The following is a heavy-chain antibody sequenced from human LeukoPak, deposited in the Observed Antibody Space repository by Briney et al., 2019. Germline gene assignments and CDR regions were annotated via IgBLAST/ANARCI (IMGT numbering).Heavy chain of an antibody. D-gene: IGHD6-13*01. CDR1: GFTFSSYS. Sequence: GGSLRLPCAASGFTFSSYSMNWVRQAPGKGLEWVANIKHDESEKYYVDSVKGRFTISRDNAKNSLYLHMNSLRAEDTAVYYCARDKIAAATTGSSFHHWGRGTLVTVSS. V-gene: IGHV3-7*01. J-gene: IGHJ1*01. CDR2: IKHDESEK. CDR3: ARDKIAAATTGSSFHH.